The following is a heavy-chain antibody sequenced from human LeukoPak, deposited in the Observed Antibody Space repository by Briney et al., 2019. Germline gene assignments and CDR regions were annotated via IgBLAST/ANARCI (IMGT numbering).Heavy chain of an antibody. J-gene: IGHJ4*02. CDR1: GYTFTGFY. Sequence: GASVKVSCKASGYTFTGFYMHWVRQAPEQGLEWMGWINPNSGNTGDAQKFQGRVTMTRNTSISTAYMELSSLRSEDTAVYYCARGAYYYGSGNSIDYWGQGTLVTVSS. CDR2: INPNSGNT. V-gene: IGHV1-8*02. D-gene: IGHD3-10*01. CDR3: ARGAYYYGSGNSIDY.